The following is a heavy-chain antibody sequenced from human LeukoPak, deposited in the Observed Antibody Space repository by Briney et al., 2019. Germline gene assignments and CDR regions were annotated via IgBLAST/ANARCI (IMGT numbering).Heavy chain of an antibody. CDR3: ARGSRTRYSSSWYYFDY. CDR2: MNPNSGNT. D-gene: IGHD6-13*01. CDR1: GYTFTSYD. J-gene: IGHJ4*02. Sequence: ASVKVSCKASGYTFTSYDINWVRQATGQGLEWMGWMNPNSGNTGYAQKFQGRVTMTRNTSISTAYMGLSSLRSEDTAVYYCARGSRTRYSSSWYYFDYWGQGTLVTVSS. V-gene: IGHV1-8*01.